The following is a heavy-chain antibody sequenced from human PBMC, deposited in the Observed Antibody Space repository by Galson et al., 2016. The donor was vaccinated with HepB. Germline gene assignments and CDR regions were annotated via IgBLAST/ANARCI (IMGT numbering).Heavy chain of an antibody. Sequence: SLRLSCAASGFTVSRNYMSWVRQAPGKGLEWVSVIYSGGNTYYADSVKGRFTISRDNSKNTLYLQMNSLRAEDAAVYYCGRDEAAAAREGRDVWGQGTTVTVSS. CDR3: GRDEAAAAREGRDV. CDR2: IYSGGNT. J-gene: IGHJ6*02. V-gene: IGHV3-66*01. CDR1: GFTVSRNY. D-gene: IGHD6-13*01.